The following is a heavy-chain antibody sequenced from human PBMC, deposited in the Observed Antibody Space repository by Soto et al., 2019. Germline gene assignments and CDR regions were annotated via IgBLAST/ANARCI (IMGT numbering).Heavy chain of an antibody. CDR1: GFTFSNCA. D-gene: IGHD6-13*01. CDR3: AKDRHPYASSRYPDF. J-gene: IGHJ4*02. V-gene: IGHV3-23*01. Sequence: LRLSCAASGFTFSNCAMTWVRQSPWKGLEWVSGISGSGVGTFYADSVKGRITISRDNSENRLYLQMYSLRAEDTAIYYCAKDRHPYASSRYPDFWGQGTPVTVSS. CDR2: ISGSGVGT.